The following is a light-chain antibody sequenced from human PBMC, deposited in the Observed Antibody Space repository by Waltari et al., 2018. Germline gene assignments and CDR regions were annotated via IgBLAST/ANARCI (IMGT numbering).Light chain of an antibody. CDR1: QITTTW. Sequence: DIQMTQSPSALSASVGDSVTITCRASQITTTWLAWYQQKPGKAPTLLLYRASTLTSGVPSRFSASGSGTEFTLTISGLQPDDFATYYCQQSYRYPATFGQGTKLEI. V-gene: IGKV1-5*03. J-gene: IGKJ2*01. CDR2: RAS. CDR3: QQSYRYPAT.